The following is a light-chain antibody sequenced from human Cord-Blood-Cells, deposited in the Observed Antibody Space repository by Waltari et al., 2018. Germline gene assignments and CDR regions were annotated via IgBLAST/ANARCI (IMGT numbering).Light chain of an antibody. J-gene: IGKJ4*01. CDR3: QQRSNWPPRLT. CDR1: QSVSSY. CDR2: DAS. Sequence: IELTQSPATLSLSTGERATLSCRARQSVSSYLAWYQQKPGQAPRLLIYDASNSATGIPARFSGSGSGTDFTLTISSLEPEDFAVYYCQQRSNWPPRLTFGGGTKVEIK. V-gene: IGKV3-11*01.